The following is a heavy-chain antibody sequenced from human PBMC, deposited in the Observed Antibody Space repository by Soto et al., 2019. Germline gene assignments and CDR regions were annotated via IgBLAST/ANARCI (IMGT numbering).Heavy chain of an antibody. V-gene: IGHV3-23*01. CDR1: GFMFRSYA. J-gene: IGHJ5*01. Sequence: EVQLLESGGGLVQPGGSLRLSCAASGFMFRSYAMNWVRQAPGKGLERVSGSSGSGDSTYYAGAVKGRFTISRDNSKNRLFLQMNSLRDDDGAVYYCAKAGVGGFRGWDTFHWFDSWGQGILVTVSS. CDR2: SSGSGDST. D-gene: IGHD5-18*01. CDR3: AKAGVGGFRGWDTFHWFDS.